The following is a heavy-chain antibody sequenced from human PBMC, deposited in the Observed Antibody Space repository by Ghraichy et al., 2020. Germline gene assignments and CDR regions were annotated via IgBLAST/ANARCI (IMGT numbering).Heavy chain of an antibody. V-gene: IGHV4-61*02. CDR2: IHSSGST. CDR1: GGSISSGTYY. CDR3: ARGSGGYSPTNYYFDY. Sequence: SETLSLTCTVSGGSISSGTYYWTWIRQPAGKGLEWIGRIHSSGSTNYNPSLKSRVTISVDTARNQFSLKLSSVTAADTAVYFCARGSGGYSPTNYYFDYWGQGTLVTVSS. D-gene: IGHD3-22*01. J-gene: IGHJ4*02.